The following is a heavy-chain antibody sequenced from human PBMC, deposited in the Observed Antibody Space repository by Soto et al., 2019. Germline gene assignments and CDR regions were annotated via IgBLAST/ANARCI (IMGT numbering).Heavy chain of an antibody. CDR2: INHSGST. J-gene: IGHJ4*02. CDR3: ARRIMLRPIDY. V-gene: IGHV4-34*01. D-gene: IGHD3-16*01. CDR1: GGSFSGYY. Sequence: PSETLSLTCAVYGGSFSGYYWSWIRQPPGKGLEWIGEINHSGSTNYNPSLKSRVTISVDTSKNQFSLKLSSVTAADTAVYYCARRIMLRPIDYWGQGTLVTVSS.